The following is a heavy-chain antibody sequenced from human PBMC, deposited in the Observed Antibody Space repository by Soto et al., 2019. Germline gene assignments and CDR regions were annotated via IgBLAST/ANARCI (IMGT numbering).Heavy chain of an antibody. CDR3: AREGVRGMDV. CDR2: MNPNSANT. V-gene: IGHV1-8*01. Sequence: QVQLVQSGAEVKKPGASVKVSCKASGYTFPSYDINWVRQATGQGLEWMGGMNPNSANTGYAQKFQGIVTMPRNTSISTAYMGLSSLRSENTAVYYCAREGVRGMDVWGQGTTVTVSS. D-gene: IGHD3-16*01. J-gene: IGHJ6*02. CDR1: GYTFPSYD.